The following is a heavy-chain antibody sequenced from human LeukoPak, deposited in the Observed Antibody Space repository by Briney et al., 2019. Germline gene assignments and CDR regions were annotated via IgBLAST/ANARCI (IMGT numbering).Heavy chain of an antibody. V-gene: IGHV1-3*01. D-gene: IGHD2-8*01. J-gene: IGHJ6*03. CDR2: INAGNGNT. CDR1: GYTFTSYA. CDR3: AREQLPRAGVWGYYYMDV. Sequence: GASVKVSCKASGYTFTSYAMHWVRQAPGQRLEWMGWINAGNGNTKYSQKFQGRVTITRDTSASTAYMELSSLRSEDTAVYYCAREQLPRAGVWGYYYMDVWGKGTTVTVSS.